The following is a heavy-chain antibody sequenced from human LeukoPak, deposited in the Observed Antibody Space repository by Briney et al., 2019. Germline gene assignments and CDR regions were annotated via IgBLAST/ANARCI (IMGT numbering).Heavy chain of an antibody. CDR2: ISYDGSNK. CDR1: GFTFSSYA. Sequence: GGSLRLSCAASGFTFSSYAMHWVRQAPGKGLEWVGVISYDGSNKYYADSVKGRFTISRDNSKNTLYLQMNGLRAEDTAVYYCARDLRHVVVTNYFDYWGQGTLVTVSS. D-gene: IGHD2-21*02. J-gene: IGHJ4*02. V-gene: IGHV3-30*01. CDR3: ARDLRHVVVTNYFDY.